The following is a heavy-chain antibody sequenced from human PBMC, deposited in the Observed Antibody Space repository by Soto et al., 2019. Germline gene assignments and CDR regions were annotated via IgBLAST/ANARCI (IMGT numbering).Heavy chain of an antibody. Sequence: PSETLSLTCTVSGGSISSGGYYWSWIRQHPGKGLEWIGYIYYSGSTYYNPTLKSRVTISVDTSKNQFSLKLSSVTAADTAVYYCARGFVTGYEGVSGMDVWGQGTTVTVSS. CDR2: IYYSGST. J-gene: IGHJ6*02. V-gene: IGHV4-31*03. CDR3: ARGFVTGYEGVSGMDV. CDR1: GGSISSGGYY. D-gene: IGHD5-18*01.